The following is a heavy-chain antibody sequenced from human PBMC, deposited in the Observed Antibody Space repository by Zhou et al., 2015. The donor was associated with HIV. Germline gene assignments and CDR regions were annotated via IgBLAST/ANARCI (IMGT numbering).Heavy chain of an antibody. D-gene: IGHD3-3*01. J-gene: IGHJ6*02. CDR1: SSYA. V-gene: IGHV1-69*06. Sequence: SSYAISWVRQAPGQGLEWMGGIIPIFGTANYAQKFQGRVTITADKSTSTAYMELSSLRSEDTAVYYCARFRGITTHSGYYGMDVWGQGTTVTVSS. CDR3: ARFRGITTHSGYYGMDV. CDR2: IIPIFGTA.